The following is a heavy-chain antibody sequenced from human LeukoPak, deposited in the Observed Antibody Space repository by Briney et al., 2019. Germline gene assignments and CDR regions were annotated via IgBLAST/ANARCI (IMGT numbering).Heavy chain of an antibody. CDR3: ARLNGGR. V-gene: IGHV4-59*08. CDR1: GGSFSSYY. CDR2: ISYSGST. Sequence: SETLSLTCAVYGGSFSSYYWSWIRQPPGKGLEWIGYISYSGSTNYNPSLKSRVTISVDTSKNQFSLKLISVTAADTAVYYCARLNGGRWGQGTLVTVSS. J-gene: IGHJ4*02. D-gene: IGHD3-10*01.